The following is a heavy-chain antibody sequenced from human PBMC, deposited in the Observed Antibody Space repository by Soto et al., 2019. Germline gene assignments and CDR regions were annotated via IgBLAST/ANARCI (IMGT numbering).Heavy chain of an antibody. CDR2: IYYSGST. Sequence: SETLCLTCTVSGGSISSGDYYWSWIRQPPGKGLEWIGYIYYSGSTYYNPSLKSRVTISVDTSKNQFSLKLSSVTAADTAVYYCARGLYSSRGMDVWGQGTTVTVSS. D-gene: IGHD6-13*01. CDR3: ARGLYSSRGMDV. CDR1: GGSISSGDYY. V-gene: IGHV4-30-4*01. J-gene: IGHJ6*02.